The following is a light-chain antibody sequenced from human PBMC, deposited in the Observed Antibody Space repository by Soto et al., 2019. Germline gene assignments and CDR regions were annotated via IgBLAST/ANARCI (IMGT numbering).Light chain of an antibody. J-gene: IGLJ1*01. CDR3: SSYTSSSTLYV. CDR2: DVS. Sequence: QSLLTQPASVSGSPGQSVTISCPGRSGDGVGYNYVSWYQQHPGKAPKLMIYDVSNRPSGVSNRFSGSKSGNTASLTISVLQAEDEADYYCSSYTSSSTLYVFGTGTKVTGL. CDR1: SGDGVGYNY. V-gene: IGLV2-14*01.